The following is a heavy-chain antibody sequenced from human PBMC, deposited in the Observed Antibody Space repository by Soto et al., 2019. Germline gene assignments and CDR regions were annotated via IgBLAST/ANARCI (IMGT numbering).Heavy chain of an antibody. J-gene: IGHJ4*02. Sequence: ASVKVSCKASGYTFTSYYMHWVRQAPGQGLVWMGIINPSGGSTSYAQKFQGRVTMTRDTSTSTVYMELSSLRSEDTAVYYCARESSIAAAGREGRDDYWGQGTLVTVSS. CDR3: ARESSIAAAGREGRDDY. CDR1: GYTFTSYY. V-gene: IGHV1-46*01. D-gene: IGHD6-13*01. CDR2: INPSGGST.